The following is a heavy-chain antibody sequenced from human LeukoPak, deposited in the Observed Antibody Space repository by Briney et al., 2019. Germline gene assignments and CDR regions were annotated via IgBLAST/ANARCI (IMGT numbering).Heavy chain of an antibody. D-gene: IGHD2-15*01. CDR3: ARHGCSGGSCYWD. CDR1: GGSINDYY. Sequence: SETLSLTCTVSGGSINDYYWSWIRQPPGKGLEWIGYIYYSGSTKYNPSLKGRVTISVNTSKNQLSLKLSSVTVADTAVYYCARHGCSGGSCYWDWGQGTLVTVSS. J-gene: IGHJ4*02. CDR2: IYYSGST. V-gene: IGHV4-59*08.